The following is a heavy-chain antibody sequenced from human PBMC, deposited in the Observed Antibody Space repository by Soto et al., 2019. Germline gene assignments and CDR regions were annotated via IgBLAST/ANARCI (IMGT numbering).Heavy chain of an antibody. Sequence: GGSLRLSCAASGFTFSSYGMYWVRQAPGKGLEWLALVSYDGSSKYYADSVKGRFTISRDNSKNTLYLQMNSLRAEDTAVYYCARHPERIAEIGWFDPWGQGTLVTVSS. CDR2: VSYDGSSK. D-gene: IGHD6-13*01. J-gene: IGHJ5*02. CDR3: ARHPERIAEIGWFDP. CDR1: GFTFSSYG. V-gene: IGHV3-30*03.